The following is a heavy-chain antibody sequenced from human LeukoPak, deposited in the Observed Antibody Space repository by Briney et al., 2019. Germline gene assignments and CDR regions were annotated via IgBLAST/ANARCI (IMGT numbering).Heavy chain of an antibody. CDR1: GFTFSSYA. V-gene: IGHV3-23*01. CDR3: ANARSYTDY. D-gene: IGHD1-26*01. J-gene: IGHJ4*02. Sequence: QAGGSLRLSCAASGFTFSSYAMSWVRQAPGKGLEWVSAISGSGGSTYYADSVKGRFTISRDNSKNTLYLQMNRLSAADTAVYYCANARSYTDYWGQGTLVTVSS. CDR2: ISGSGGST.